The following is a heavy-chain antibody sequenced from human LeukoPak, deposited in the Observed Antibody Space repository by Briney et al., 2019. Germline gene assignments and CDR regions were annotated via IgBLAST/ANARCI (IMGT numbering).Heavy chain of an antibody. V-gene: IGHV3-7*01. CDR1: GFTFSSYY. CDR3: ASERPSSSWYDY. D-gene: IGHD6-13*01. Sequence: PGESLSLSCAASGFTFSSYYMSWVRQAPGKGLEWVANIKQDGREKYYVDSVKGRFTISRDNTKNSLYLQMNSLRAEDTAVYYCASERPSSSWYDYWGQGTLVTVSS. CDR2: IKQDGREK. J-gene: IGHJ4*02.